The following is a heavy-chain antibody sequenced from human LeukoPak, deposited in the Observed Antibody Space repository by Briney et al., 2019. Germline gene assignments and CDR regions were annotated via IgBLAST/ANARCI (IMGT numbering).Heavy chain of an antibody. D-gene: IGHD1-26*01. J-gene: IGHJ5*02. CDR1: GYSISSGYY. V-gene: IGHV4-38-2*02. CDR3: ARVAVGATRVFHWFDP. CDR2: IDHSGST. Sequence: SETLSLTCTVSGYSISSGYYWGWIRQPPGKGLEWTGSIDHSGSTYYNPSLKSRITISVDTSKNQFSLKLSSVTAADTAVYYCARVAVGATRVFHWFDPWGQGTLVTVSS.